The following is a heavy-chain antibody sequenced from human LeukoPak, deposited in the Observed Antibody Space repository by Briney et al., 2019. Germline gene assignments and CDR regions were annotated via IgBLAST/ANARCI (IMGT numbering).Heavy chain of an antibody. CDR2: ISVSGNT. CDR1: GFTFSSYA. V-gene: IGHV3-23*01. Sequence: GGSLRLSCAASGFTFSSYAMSWVRQAPGKGLEWVSAISVSGNTYHADSVKGRFTISRDSSKNTLYLQMNSLRAEDTAVYYCAKGRAGNYYYDSSDYWGQGTLVTVSS. J-gene: IGHJ4*02. D-gene: IGHD3-22*01. CDR3: AKGRAGNYYYDSSDY.